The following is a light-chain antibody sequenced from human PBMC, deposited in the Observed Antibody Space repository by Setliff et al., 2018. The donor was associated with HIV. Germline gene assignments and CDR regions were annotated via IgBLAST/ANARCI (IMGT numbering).Light chain of an antibody. CDR3: SSYAITNTLP. J-gene: IGLJ1*01. CDR1: SSDVEDYKY. Sequence: QSALTQPASVSGAPGQSITIACTGTSSDVEDYKYVSWYQQYPGKAPKLLIYDVTNRPSGVSNRFSGSKSGYTASLTISGLQAEDEADYYCSSYAITNTLPFGTGTKVTVL. CDR2: DVT. V-gene: IGLV2-14*03.